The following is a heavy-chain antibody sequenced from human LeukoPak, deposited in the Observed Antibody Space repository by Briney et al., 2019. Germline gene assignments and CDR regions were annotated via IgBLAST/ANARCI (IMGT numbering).Heavy chain of an antibody. D-gene: IGHD4/OR15-4a*01. CDR1: GFTLSSYE. J-gene: IGHJ4*02. CDR2: IDYSGGSS. Sequence: GGSLRLSCTVSGFTLSSYEMSWIRQAPGKGLEWVSSIDYSGGSSYYADSVKGRFTISRDNSKNTLYLQMNSLRAEDTAVYYCARRAGAYSHPYDYWGQGTLVTVSS. V-gene: IGHV3-23*01. CDR3: ARRAGAYSHPYDY.